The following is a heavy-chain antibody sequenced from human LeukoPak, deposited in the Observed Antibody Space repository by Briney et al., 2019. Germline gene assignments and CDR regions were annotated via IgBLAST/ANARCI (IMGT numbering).Heavy chain of an antibody. J-gene: IGHJ4*02. D-gene: IGHD3-3*01. CDR3: AKDEPPFTIFGVVIQLDY. CDR1: GFTFSSYG. CDR2: IRYDGSNK. Sequence: PGGSLRLSCTASGFTFSSYGMHWVRQAPGKGLEWVAFIRYDGSNKYYADSVKGRFTISRDNSKNTLYLQMNSLRAEDTAVYYCAKDEPPFTIFGVVIQLDYWGQGTLVTVSS. V-gene: IGHV3-30*02.